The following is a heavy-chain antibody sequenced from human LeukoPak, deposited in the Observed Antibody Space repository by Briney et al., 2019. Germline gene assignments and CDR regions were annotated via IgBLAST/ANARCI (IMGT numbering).Heavy chain of an antibody. Sequence: GGSLRLSCAVSGFIVSDYYMSWVRQAPGKGLEWVSVIYSSGSAYYADSVKGRFTISRDNSKNTLYLQMNSLRAEDTAIYYCARGPSSDYGAWSQGTLVTVSS. CDR3: ARGPSSDYGA. CDR2: IYSSGSA. J-gene: IGHJ5*02. CDR1: GFIVSDYY. D-gene: IGHD3-22*01. V-gene: IGHV3-53*01.